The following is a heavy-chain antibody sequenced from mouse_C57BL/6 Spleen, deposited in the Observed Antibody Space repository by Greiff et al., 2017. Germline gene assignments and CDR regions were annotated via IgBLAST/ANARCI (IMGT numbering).Heavy chain of an antibody. D-gene: IGHD3-2*02. J-gene: IGHJ2*01. CDR2: ILPGSGSI. Sequence: QVQLQQSGAELMKPGASVKLSCKATGYTFTGYWIEWVKQRPGHGLEWIGEILPGSGSINYNEKLKGKATLPAETSSNTAYMQLSSLTTDDSAIDYCARYRSSGYGYWGQGTTLTVSS. CDR1: GYTFTGYW. CDR3: ARYRSSGYGY. V-gene: IGHV1-9*01.